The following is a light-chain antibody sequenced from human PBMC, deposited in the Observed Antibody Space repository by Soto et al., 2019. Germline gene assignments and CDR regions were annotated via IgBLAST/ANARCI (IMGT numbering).Light chain of an antibody. CDR1: QSVSTK. V-gene: IGKV3D-15*01. CDR2: TVS. CDR3: QQYNNWPPIT. J-gene: IGKJ5*01. Sequence: EIVMTQSPATLSVSPGERATLSCRASQSVSTKLAWYQQKPGQAPRLLIHTVSTRATGIPARFSGSGSGTEFTLTISSLQSEDFAVHYCQQYNNWPPITFGQGTRLEIK.